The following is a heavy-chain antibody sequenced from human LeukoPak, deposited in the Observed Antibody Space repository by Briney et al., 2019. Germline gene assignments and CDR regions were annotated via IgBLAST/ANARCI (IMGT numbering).Heavy chain of an antibody. Sequence: GGSLRLSCAASGFAFSKCAMHWVRQAPGKGLEWVAFIRYDGNNGYYADSVQGRFTISRDNSKNTLYLQMHSLRAEATAVDYCLKDTDLVCDWFPFDFWGQETLVTVSS. V-gene: IGHV3-30*02. D-gene: IGHD3-9*01. CDR3: LKDTDLVCDWFPFDF. CDR1: GFAFSKCA. CDR2: IRYDGNNG. J-gene: IGHJ4*02.